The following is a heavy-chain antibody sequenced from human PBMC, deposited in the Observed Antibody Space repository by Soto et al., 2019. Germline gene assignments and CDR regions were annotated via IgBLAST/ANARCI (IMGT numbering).Heavy chain of an antibody. D-gene: IGHD2-15*01. CDR1: GGSISSSNW. CDR3: ARRYGGTFDY. V-gene: IGHV4-4*02. CDR2: IYHSGST. Sequence: TSETLSLTCTVSGGSISSSNWWSWVRQPPGKGLGWIGEIYHSGSTNYNPSLKIRVTISVDKSKNQFSLKLSSVTAADTAVYYCARRYGGTFDYWGQGTLVTVSS. J-gene: IGHJ4*02.